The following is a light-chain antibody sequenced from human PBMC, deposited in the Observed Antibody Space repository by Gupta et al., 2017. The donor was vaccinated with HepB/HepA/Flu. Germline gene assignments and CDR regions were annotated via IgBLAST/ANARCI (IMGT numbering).Light chain of an antibody. Sequence: QSVLTQAPSTSGTPGQRVTISCSGGSSNIGSNTVNWYQQLPGTAPKLFMYNDNQRPSGVPDRFSGSRSGTSASLAINGLQAEDEADYYCAAWDDSLNGPVFGGGTKLTV. CDR2: NDN. V-gene: IGLV1-44*01. CDR3: AAWDDSLNGPV. J-gene: IGLJ2*01. CDR1: SSNIGSNT.